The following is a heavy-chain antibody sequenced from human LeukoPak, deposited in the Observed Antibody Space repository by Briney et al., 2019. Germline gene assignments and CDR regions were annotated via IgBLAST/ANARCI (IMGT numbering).Heavy chain of an antibody. CDR3: AVSGDAVGSDCFDT. J-gene: IGHJ5*02. CDR2: IIPIFGTA. V-gene: IGHV1-69*06. CDR1: VGTFSSYA. Sequence: SVKVSCKASVGTFSSYAISWVRQAPGHGLEGMGGIIPIFGTANYAQKFQGRVTITADKSTSTAYMELSSLRSEDTAVYYCAVSGDAVGSDCFDTWGQGTLVTVSS. D-gene: IGHD1-26*01.